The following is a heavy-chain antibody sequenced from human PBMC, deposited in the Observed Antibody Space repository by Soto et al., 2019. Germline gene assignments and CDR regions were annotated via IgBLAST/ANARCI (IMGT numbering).Heavy chain of an antibody. CDR1: GFTLSSYA. D-gene: IGHD6-13*01. J-gene: IGHJ4*02. V-gene: IGHV3-23*01. CDR3: AKDRIAAAGVPKKTTDY. CDR2: ISGSGGST. Sequence: GGSLRLSCAASGFTLSSYAMSWVRQAPGKGLEWVSAISGSGGSTYYADSVKGRFTISRDNSKNTLYLQMNSLRAEDTAVYYCAKDRIAAAGVPKKTTDYWGQGTLVTLSS.